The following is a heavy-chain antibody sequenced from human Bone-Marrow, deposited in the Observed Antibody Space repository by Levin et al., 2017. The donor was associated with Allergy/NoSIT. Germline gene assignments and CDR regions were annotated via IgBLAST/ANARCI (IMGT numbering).Heavy chain of an antibody. Sequence: PGGSLRLSCVGSGFIFSNYWMHWVRQAPGKGPVWVSRINEDGRSTNYADSVKGRFTISRDNAKNTLYLQMNSLRAEDTAVYYCVRVGYSSGWGQGTLVTVSS. V-gene: IGHV3-74*01. CDR3: VRVGYSSG. CDR2: INEDGRST. CDR1: GFIFSNYW. D-gene: IGHD3-22*01. J-gene: IGHJ4*02.